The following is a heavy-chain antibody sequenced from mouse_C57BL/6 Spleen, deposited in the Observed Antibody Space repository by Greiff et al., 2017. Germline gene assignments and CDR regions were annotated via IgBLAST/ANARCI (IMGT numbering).Heavy chain of an antibody. CDR1: GFTFSDYG. CDR3: ARAPAYSNYLYFDY. J-gene: IGHJ2*01. V-gene: IGHV5-17*01. Sequence: EVMLVESGGGLVKPGGSLKLSCAASGFTFSDYGMHWVRQAPEKGLEWVAYISSGSSTIYYADTVKGRFTISRDNAKNTLFLQMTSLRSEDTAMYYCARAPAYSNYLYFDYWGQGTTLTVSS. D-gene: IGHD2-5*01. CDR2: ISSGSSTI.